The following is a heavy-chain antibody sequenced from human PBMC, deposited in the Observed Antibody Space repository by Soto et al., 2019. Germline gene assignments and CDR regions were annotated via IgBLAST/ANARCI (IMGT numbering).Heavy chain of an antibody. Sequence: QVQLVQSGAEVRKPGSSMKVSCKASGGTFSRHAISWVRQAPGQGLEWMGGIIPIFGTANHAQKFQGRVTIIADESTSTVYMALSSLSSEDTDMYYCARGWGYDSHDCYYAYWGQGTLVIVSS. CDR3: ARGWGYDSHDCYYAY. CDR2: IIPIFGTA. CDR1: GGTFSRHA. D-gene: IGHD2-21*01. J-gene: IGHJ4*02. V-gene: IGHV1-69*01.